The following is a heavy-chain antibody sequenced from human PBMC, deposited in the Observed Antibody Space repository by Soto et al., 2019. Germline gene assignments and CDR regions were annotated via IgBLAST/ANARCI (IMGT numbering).Heavy chain of an antibody. CDR1: GGSFSGYY. J-gene: IGHJ5*02. CDR3: ARESGQILNWFDP. V-gene: IGHV4-34*01. D-gene: IGHD3-3*01. Sequence: SETLSLTCAVYGGSFSGYYWSWICQPPGKGLEWIGEINHSGSTNYNPSLKSRVTISVDTSKNQFSLKLSSVTAADTAVYYCARESGQILNWFDPWGQGALVTVSS. CDR2: INHSGST.